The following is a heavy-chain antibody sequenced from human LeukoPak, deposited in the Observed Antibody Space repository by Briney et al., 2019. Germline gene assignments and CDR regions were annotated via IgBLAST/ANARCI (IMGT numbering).Heavy chain of an antibody. V-gene: IGHV4-59*01. J-gene: IGHJ3*02. D-gene: IGHD3-10*01. CDR3: ARGPSVTMVRGEIDAFDI. CDR1: GGSISSYY. Sequence: SETLSLTCTVSGGSISSYYWSWIRQPPGKGLEWIGHIYYSGSTNYNPSLKSRVTISVDTSKNQFSLKLSSVTAADTAVYYCARGPSVTMVRGEIDAFDIWGQGTMVTVSS. CDR2: IYYSGST.